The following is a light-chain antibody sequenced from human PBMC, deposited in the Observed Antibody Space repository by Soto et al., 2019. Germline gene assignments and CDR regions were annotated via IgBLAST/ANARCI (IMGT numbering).Light chain of an antibody. CDR3: QQYYSAPPT. CDR1: QSVLYRSNNILYRSNNKNY. J-gene: IGKJ1*01. V-gene: IGKV4-1*01. Sequence: DIVMTQSPDYLAVSLGERATINCKSSQSVLYRSNNILYRSNNKNYLAWYQQKPGQPPKLLIYWASTRESGVPDRFSGSGSGTDFTLTISSLQAEDVAVYYCQQYYSAPPTFGQGTKVEIK. CDR2: WAS.